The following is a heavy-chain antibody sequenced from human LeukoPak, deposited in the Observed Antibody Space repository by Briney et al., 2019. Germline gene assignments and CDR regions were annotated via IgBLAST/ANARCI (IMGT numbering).Heavy chain of an antibody. CDR1: GFTFSTFG. V-gene: IGHV3-30*18. D-gene: IGHD6-13*01. CDR2: ISYDGGYK. Sequence: PGRSLRLSCAAPGFTFSTFGMHWVRQAPGKGLGWVGVISYDGGYKYYADSVKGRFTISRDDSKLSIYLQMNNLRVEDSALYYCVKDARRSWPTSFYQWGQGTLVTVSS. J-gene: IGHJ4*02. CDR3: VKDARRSWPTSFYQ.